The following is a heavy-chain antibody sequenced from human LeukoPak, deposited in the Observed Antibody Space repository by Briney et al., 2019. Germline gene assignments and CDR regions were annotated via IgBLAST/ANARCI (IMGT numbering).Heavy chain of an antibody. J-gene: IGHJ5*02. CDR2: INPNSGGT. D-gene: IGHD2-2*01. Sequence: ASVKVSCKASGYTFTGYYTHWVRQAPGQGLEWMGWINPNSGGTNYAQKFQGRVTMTRDTSISTAYMELSRLRSDDTAVYYCARAPSIVVVPAALFGSNWFDPWGQGTLVTVSS. CDR1: GYTFTGYY. CDR3: ARAPSIVVVPAALFGSNWFDP. V-gene: IGHV1-2*02.